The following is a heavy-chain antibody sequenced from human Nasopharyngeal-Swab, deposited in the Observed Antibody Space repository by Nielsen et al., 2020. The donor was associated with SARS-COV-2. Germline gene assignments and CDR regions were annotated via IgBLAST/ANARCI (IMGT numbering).Heavy chain of an antibody. CDR1: GFTFGDYA. Sequence: GGSLRLSCTTSGFTFGDYAMSWVRQAPGKGLEWVGFIRSEANGGTAEYAVSVEGRFSTSRDDSKSIAYLQMNGLKTEDTAVYYCTGYSTIFYWGQGTLVTVSS. J-gene: IGHJ4*02. V-gene: IGHV3-49*04. CDR2: IRSEANGGTA. CDR3: TGYSTIFY. D-gene: IGHD2-2*01.